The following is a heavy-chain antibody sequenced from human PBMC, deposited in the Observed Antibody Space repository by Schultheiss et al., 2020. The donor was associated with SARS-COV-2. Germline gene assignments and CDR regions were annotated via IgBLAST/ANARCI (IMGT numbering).Heavy chain of an antibody. Sequence: GGSLRLSCAASGFTFSNYGMHWVRQAPGKGLEWVAVIWYDGSDKYYADSVKGRFTISRDNSKNTLYLQMNSLSAEDTAVYYCARDSGVTSYYENDAFDIWGQGTMVTVSS. D-gene: IGHD3-22*01. J-gene: IGHJ3*02. CDR2: IWYDGSDK. CDR3: ARDSGVTSYYENDAFDI. CDR1: GFTFSNYG. V-gene: IGHV3-33*01.